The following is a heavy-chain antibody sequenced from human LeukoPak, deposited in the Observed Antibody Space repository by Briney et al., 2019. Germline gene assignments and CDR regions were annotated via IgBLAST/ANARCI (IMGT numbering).Heavy chain of an antibody. J-gene: IGHJ4*02. V-gene: IGHV3-21*01. D-gene: IGHD3-10*01. CDR2: ISSSSNYI. Sequence: NTGGSLRLSCAASGFSFSSYTMTWARQAPGKGLEWVSSISSSSNYIFYADSVKGRFTISRDNAKNSLYLQMNSLRAENTAVYYCVRVRELYRDYWGQGTLVTVSS. CDR1: GFSFSSYT. CDR3: VRVRELYRDY.